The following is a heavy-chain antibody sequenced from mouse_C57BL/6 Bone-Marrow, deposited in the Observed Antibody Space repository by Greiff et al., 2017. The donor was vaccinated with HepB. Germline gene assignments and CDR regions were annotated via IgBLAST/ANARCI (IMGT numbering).Heavy chain of an antibody. CDR1: GFSLTSYG. D-gene: IGHD1-1*01. J-gene: IGHJ4*01. CDR2: IWRGGST. Sequence: QVQLQQSGPGLVQPSQSLSITCTVSGFSLTSYGVHWVRQSPGKGLEWLGVIWRGGSTDYNAAFMSRLSITKDNSKSQVFFKMNSLQADDTAIYYCAKKGPYGTSYAMDYWGQGTSVTVSS. V-gene: IGHV2-5*01. CDR3: AKKGPYGTSYAMDY.